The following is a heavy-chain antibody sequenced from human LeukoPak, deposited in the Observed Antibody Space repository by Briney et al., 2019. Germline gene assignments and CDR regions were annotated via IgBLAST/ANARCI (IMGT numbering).Heavy chain of an antibody. CDR1: GGSISRSTYY. J-gene: IGHJ4*02. CDR3: ARRSPSPPFWSGFS. CDR2: IYYSGST. D-gene: IGHD3-3*01. Sequence: SETLSLTCTVSGGSISRSTYYWGWIRQPPGKGLEWIGSIYYSGSTYYSPSLKSRVTISVDTSKNQFSLKLSSVTAADTAVYYCARRSPSPPFWSGFSWGQGTLVTVSS. V-gene: IGHV4-39*01.